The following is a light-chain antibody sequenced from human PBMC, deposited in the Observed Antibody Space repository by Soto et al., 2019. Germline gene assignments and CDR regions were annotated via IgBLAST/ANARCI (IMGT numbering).Light chain of an antibody. Sequence: VVLTQSPATLSLSPGERATLSCKASQSISNSLGWFQQKPGQAPRLLIDDASNNATGIPARFTGSGAGSYFTLTISRLQPEVFGVYYWRQRCSWPLTFGGGTKVEIK. V-gene: IGKV3-11*01. CDR3: RQRCSWPLT. CDR2: DAS. CDR1: QSISNS. J-gene: IGKJ4*02.